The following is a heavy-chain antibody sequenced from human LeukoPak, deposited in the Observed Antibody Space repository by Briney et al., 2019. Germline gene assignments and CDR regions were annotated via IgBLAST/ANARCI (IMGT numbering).Heavy chain of an antibody. CDR3: ARRYFDY. Sequence: TGGSLRLSCAASRFTLSAYWMHWVRQAPGKGLVWVSRLNYDGSTTTYADSVKGRFTSSRDNAKNTLYLQMNSLRAEDTAVYYCARRYFDYWGQGTLVTVSS. CDR2: LNYDGSTT. D-gene: IGHD3-9*01. CDR1: RFTLSAYW. V-gene: IGHV3-74*01. J-gene: IGHJ4*02.